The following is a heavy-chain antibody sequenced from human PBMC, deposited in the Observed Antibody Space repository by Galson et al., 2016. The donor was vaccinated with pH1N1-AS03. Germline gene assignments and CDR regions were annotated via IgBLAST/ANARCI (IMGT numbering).Heavy chain of an antibody. CDR3: ARDGDGTTDLDS. CDR1: GFSFSSYW. Sequence: SLRLSCAASGFSFSSYWMHWVRQAPGKGLVWVSYINYDGSSATYADSVKGRFTISRDNAENTLYLQMNSLTAEDTAVYFCARDGDGTTDLDSWGQGTLATVSS. CDR2: INYDGSSA. J-gene: IGHJ4*02. D-gene: IGHD1-1*01. V-gene: IGHV3-74*01.